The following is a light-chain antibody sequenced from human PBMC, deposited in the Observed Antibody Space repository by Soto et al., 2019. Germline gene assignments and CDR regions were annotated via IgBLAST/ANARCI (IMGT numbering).Light chain of an antibody. CDR3: QSYGSSLSVV. CDR2: GNS. Sequence: QSVLTQPPSVSGAPGQRVTISCTGSSSNIGAGYDVHWYQQLPVTAPKLLIYGNSNRPSGVPDRFSGSKSGTSASLAITVLQAEDEADYYCQSYGSSLSVVFGGGTKLTVL. CDR1: SSNIGAGYD. V-gene: IGLV1-40*01. J-gene: IGLJ3*02.